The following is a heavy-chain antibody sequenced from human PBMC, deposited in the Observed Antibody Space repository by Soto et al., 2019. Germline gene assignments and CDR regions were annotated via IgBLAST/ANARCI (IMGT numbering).Heavy chain of an antibody. V-gene: IGHV4-30-4*01. CDR3: AGAGVLGYYYYYGMDV. D-gene: IGHD2-15*01. CDR2: IYYSGST. CDR1: GGSISSGDYY. J-gene: IGHJ6*02. Sequence: SETLSLTCTVSGGSISSGDYYWSWIRQPPGKGLEWIGYIYYSGSTYYNPSLKSRVTISVDTSKNQFSLKLSSVTAADTAVYYCAGAGVLGYYYYYGMDVWGQGTTVTVSS.